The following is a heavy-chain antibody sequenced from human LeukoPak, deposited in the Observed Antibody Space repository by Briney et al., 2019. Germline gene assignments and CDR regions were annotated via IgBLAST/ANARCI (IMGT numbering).Heavy chain of an antibody. D-gene: IGHD1-1*01. J-gene: IGHJ4*02. CDR2: ISGSGDST. CDR1: GFTFSSYA. Sequence: PGGSLRLSCAASGFTFSSYAMSWVRQAPGKGLEWVSAISGSGDSTYYADSVKGRFTISRDNSKNTLYLQMNSLRAEDTAVYYCAKDKRSWNEYFDYWGQGTLVTASS. V-gene: IGHV3-23*01. CDR3: AKDKRSWNEYFDY.